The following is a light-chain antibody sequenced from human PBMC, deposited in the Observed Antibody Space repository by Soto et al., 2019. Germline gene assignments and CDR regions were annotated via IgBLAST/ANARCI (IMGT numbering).Light chain of an antibody. V-gene: IGLV1-44*01. Sequence: QSVLTQPPSASATPGQRVTISCSGSSSNIGSKTVNWYQQLPGTAPNLLIYSNNQRPSGGPDRLSGSKSGTSASLPISGLQSEDEADYYCAAWYDSLNDYVFGTGTKLTVL. CDR3: AAWYDSLNDYV. J-gene: IGLJ1*01. CDR1: SSNIGSKT. CDR2: SNN.